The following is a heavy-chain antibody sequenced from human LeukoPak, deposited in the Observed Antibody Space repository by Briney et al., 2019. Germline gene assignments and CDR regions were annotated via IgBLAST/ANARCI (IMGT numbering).Heavy chain of an antibody. V-gene: IGHV3-30*14. CDR2: ISHDGSTK. J-gene: IGHJ5*02. D-gene: IGHD1-1*01. CDR1: GFTFSSYP. CDR3: ATELAFPGTFDP. Sequence: QSGGSLRLSCEASGFTFSSYPMFWVRQAPGKGPEWVAMISHDGSTKHYADTVKGRFTISRDNSKDTFSLQLNGLGAVDSGVYYCATELAFPGTFDPWGQGTLVIVSS.